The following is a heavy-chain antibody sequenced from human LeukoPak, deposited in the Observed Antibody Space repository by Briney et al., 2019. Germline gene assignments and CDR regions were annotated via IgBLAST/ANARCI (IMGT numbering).Heavy chain of an antibody. D-gene: IGHD1-26*01. CDR2: IIPIFGTA. J-gene: IGHJ4*02. CDR1: GGTFSSYA. Sequence: GASVKVSCKXSGGTFSSYAISWVRQAPGQGLEWMGRIIPIFGTANYAQKFQGRVAITTDESTSTAYMELSSLRSEDTAVYYCARDLGGSYYHYWGQGTLVTVSS. V-gene: IGHV1-69*05. CDR3: ARDLGGSYYHY.